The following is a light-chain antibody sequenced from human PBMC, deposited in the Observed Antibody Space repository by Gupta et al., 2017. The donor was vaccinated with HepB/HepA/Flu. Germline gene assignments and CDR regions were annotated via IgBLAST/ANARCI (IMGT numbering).Light chain of an antibody. CDR1: QSVRSF. CDR2: DAS. Sequence: EIVLTQSPATLSLSPGERATLSCRASQSVRSFLAWYQQKPGQAPRLLIYDASNRATGIPARFSGRGSGTEFTLTISSLEPEDFAVYYCQQLSNWPPITFGQGTRLEIK. CDR3: QQLSNWPPIT. J-gene: IGKJ5*01. V-gene: IGKV3-11*01.